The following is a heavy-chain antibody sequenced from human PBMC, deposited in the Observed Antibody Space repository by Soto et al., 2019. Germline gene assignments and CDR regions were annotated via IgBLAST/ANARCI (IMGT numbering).Heavy chain of an antibody. J-gene: IGHJ6*02. Sequence: PSETLSLTCTVSGGSISSYYWSWIRQPPGKGLEWIGYIYYSGSTNYNPSLKSRVTISVDTSKNQFSLKLSSVTAADTAVYYCARDFAVRGFPLGSLREYYYYYGMDVWGQGTTVTVSS. CDR1: GGSISSYY. CDR2: IYYSGST. CDR3: ARDFAVRGFPLGSLREYYYYYGMDV. D-gene: IGHD3-10*01. V-gene: IGHV4-59*01.